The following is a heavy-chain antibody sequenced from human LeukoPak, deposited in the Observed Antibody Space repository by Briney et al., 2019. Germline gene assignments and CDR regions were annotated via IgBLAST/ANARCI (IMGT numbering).Heavy chain of an antibody. CDR1: GFTFSSNV. D-gene: IGHD2-2*01. CDR2: ISYDGVNK. V-gene: IGHV3-30*18. CDR3: AKDYATRWALDY. Sequence: GGSLRLSCEASGFTFSSNVVHWVRQAPGKGLGWVALISYDGVNKFYADSVRGRFIISRDNSKNALYLQMNSLRVEDTAVYYCAKDYATRWALDYWGPGTLVTVSS. J-gene: IGHJ4*02.